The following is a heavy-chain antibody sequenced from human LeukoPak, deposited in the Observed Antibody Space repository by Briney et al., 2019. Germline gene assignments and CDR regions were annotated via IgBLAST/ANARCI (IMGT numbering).Heavy chain of an antibody. D-gene: IGHD4-17*01. CDR2: IYHSGST. Sequence: SETLSLTCAVSGGSISSGGYSWSWIRQPPGKGLEWIGYIYHSGSTYYNPSLKSRVTISVDRSKNQFSLKLSSVTAADTAVYYCARDRLRTTVTTYYYYGMDVWGQGTTVTVSS. J-gene: IGHJ6*02. CDR1: GGSISSGGYS. CDR3: ARDRLRTTVTTYYYYGMDV. V-gene: IGHV4-30-2*01.